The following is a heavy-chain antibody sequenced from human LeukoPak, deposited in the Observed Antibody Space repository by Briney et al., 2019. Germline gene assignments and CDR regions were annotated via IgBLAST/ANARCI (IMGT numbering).Heavy chain of an antibody. CDR2: ISGSGGSA. V-gene: IGHV3-23*01. D-gene: IGHD6-19*01. J-gene: IGHJ4*02. Sequence: GGSLRLSCAASGFTFSSYAMSWVRQASGKGLEWVSAISGSGGSAYYADSVKGRFTISRDNSKNTLYLPMNSLRAEDTAVYYCAKGSGWYYYFDCWGQGTLVTVSS. CDR3: AKGSGWYYYFDC. CDR1: GFTFSSYA.